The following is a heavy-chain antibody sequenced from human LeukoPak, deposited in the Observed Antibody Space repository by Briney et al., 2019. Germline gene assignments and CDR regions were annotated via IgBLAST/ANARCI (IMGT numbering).Heavy chain of an antibody. CDR3: ARATKGVAVEVQKPDY. J-gene: IGHJ4*02. V-gene: IGHV4-34*01. CDR2: INHSGST. D-gene: IGHD6-19*01. CDR1: GGSFSGYY. Sequence: SETLSLTCAVYGGSFSGYYWSWIRQPPGKGLEWLGEINHSGSTNYNPSLKSRVTISVDTSKNQFSLKLSSVTAADTAVYYCARATKGVAVEVQKPDYWGQGTLVTVSS.